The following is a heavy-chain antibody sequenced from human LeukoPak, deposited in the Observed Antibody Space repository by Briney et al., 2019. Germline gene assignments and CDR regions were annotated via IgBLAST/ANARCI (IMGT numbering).Heavy chain of an antibody. Sequence: DSVKLSCKASGYTFTSYGISWVRQAPRQGLEWMGWIRAYNGNTNYAQNLQGRVTMTTDTSTSTAYMELRSLRSDDTAVYYCARELSDITMVRRVIPFDFGGQGTLVTVSS. V-gene: IGHV1-18*01. CDR3: ARELSDITMVRRVIPFDF. CDR2: IRAYNGNT. J-gene: IGHJ4*02. CDR1: GYTFTSYG. D-gene: IGHD3-10*01.